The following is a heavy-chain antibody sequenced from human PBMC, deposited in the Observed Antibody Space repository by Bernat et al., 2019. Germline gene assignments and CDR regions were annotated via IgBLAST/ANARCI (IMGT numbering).Heavy chain of an antibody. CDR2: ISSSGSTI. CDR1: GFTFSDYY. Sequence: QVQLVESGGGLVKPGGSLRLSCAASGFTFSDYYMSWIRQAPGKGLERVSYISSSGSTIYYADSVKGRFTISRDNSKNTLYLQMNSLRAEDTAVYYCARDSPSQGIAARNPYYYYGMDVWGQGTTVTVSS. D-gene: IGHD6-6*01. CDR3: ARDSPSQGIAARNPYYYYGMDV. V-gene: IGHV3-11*04. J-gene: IGHJ6*02.